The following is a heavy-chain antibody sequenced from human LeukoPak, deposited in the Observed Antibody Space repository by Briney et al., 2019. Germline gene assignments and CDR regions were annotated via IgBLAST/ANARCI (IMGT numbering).Heavy chain of an antibody. J-gene: IGHJ3*02. CDR1: GYTFTSYY. CDR3: AREMELIGGAFDI. V-gene: IGHV1-46*01. Sequence: ASVKVSCKASGYTFTSYYMHWVRQAPGQGLEWMGIINPSGGSTSYAQKFQGRVTMTRDTSTSTVYMELSSLRSEDTAVYYYAREMELIGGAFDIWGQGTMVTVSS. D-gene: IGHD1-26*01. CDR2: INPSGGST.